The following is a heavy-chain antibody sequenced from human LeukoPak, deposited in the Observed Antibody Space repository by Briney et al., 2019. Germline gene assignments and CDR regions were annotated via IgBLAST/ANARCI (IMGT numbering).Heavy chain of an antibody. CDR3: ARCRIQLWCDAFDI. CDR1: GYTFTSYD. Sequence: GASVKVSCKASGYTFTSYDINWVRQATGQGLEWMGWMNANSGNTGYAQKFQGRVTMTRDTSISTAYMELSSLRSEDTAVYYCARCRIQLWCDAFDIWGQGTMVTVSS. V-gene: IGHV1-8*01. D-gene: IGHD5-18*01. CDR2: MNANSGNT. J-gene: IGHJ3*02.